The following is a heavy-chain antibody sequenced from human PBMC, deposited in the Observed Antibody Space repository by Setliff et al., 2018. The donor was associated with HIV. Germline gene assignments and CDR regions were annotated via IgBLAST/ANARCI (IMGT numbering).Heavy chain of an antibody. V-gene: IGHV4-38-2*02. CDR2: TSHSGST. CDR1: GYSISSGYY. D-gene: IGHD3-22*01. Sequence: SETLSLTCAVSGYSISSGYYWGWIRQPPGKALEWVGYIYYSGRTSHSGSTYYNPSVASRITISGDTSKNQFSLKLTSVTAADTAIYYCARENGWLFGWFDPWGQGTPVTVSS. CDR3: ARENGWLFGWFDP. J-gene: IGHJ5*02.